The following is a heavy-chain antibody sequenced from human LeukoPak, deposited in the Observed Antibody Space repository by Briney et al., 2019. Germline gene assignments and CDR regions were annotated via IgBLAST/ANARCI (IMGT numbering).Heavy chain of an antibody. J-gene: IGHJ4*02. CDR1: GFTFGSYA. CDR2: TSGSGGNT. CDR3: AKSRAAATTLLFDY. Sequence: PGGSLRLSCAASGFTFGSYAMSWVRQAPGKGPEWVSATSGSGGNTFYTDSVKGRFTISRDNSKNTLSLQMYSLRVEDTAVYYCAKSRAAATTLLFDYWGQGTLVTVSS. V-gene: IGHV3-23*01. D-gene: IGHD6-13*01.